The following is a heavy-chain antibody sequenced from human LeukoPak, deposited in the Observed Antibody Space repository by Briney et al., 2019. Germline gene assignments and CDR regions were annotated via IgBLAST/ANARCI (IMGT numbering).Heavy chain of an antibody. CDR2: ISGSGGST. V-gene: IGHV3-23*01. J-gene: IGHJ4*02. Sequence: PGGSLRLSCAASGFTFSSYAMSWVRQAPGKGLEWVSAISGSGGSTYYADSVKGRFTISRDNSKNTLYLQMNSLRAENTAVYYCAKGDGTSRKKEPFDYWGQGTLVTVSS. D-gene: IGHD1/OR15-1a*01. CDR3: AKGDGTSRKKEPFDY. CDR1: GFTFSSYA.